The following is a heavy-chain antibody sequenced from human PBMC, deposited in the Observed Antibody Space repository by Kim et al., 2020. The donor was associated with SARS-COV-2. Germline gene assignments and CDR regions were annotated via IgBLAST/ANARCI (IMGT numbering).Heavy chain of an antibody. CDR3: AKDLLYVPGRGYFDS. J-gene: IGHJ4*02. Sequence: ASSVRDRFTISRDNAKNILFLQMDSLRVDDTAVYYCAKDLLYVPGRGYFDSWGQGVLVTVSS. D-gene: IGHD3-10*01. V-gene: IGHV3-23*01.